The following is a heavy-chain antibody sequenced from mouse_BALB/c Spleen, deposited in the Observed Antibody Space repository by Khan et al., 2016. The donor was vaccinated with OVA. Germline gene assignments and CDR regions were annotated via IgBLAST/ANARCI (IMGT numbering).Heavy chain of an antibody. D-gene: IGHD1-1*01. Sequence: EVQLVESGPGLVKPSQSLSLTCTVTGYSITSGYAWNWIRQFPGNKLEWMGYISYSGVTSYTPSLKSRISINLDTSKNQFFLQLNSVTTEDTATYYCARGNYYGYYFDYWGQGTTLTVSS. CDR3: ARGNYYGYYFDY. J-gene: IGHJ2*01. CDR1: GYSITSGYA. V-gene: IGHV3-2*02. CDR2: ISYSGVT.